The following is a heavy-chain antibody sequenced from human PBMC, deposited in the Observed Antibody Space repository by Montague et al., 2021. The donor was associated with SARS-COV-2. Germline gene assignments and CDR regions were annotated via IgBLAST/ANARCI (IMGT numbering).Heavy chain of an antibody. CDR2: IFHSGST. J-gene: IGHJ5*02. CDR1: GGSISSDNW. D-gene: IGHD3-10*01. Sequence: SETLSLTCAVSGGSISSDNWWSWVRQSPGKGLEWIGEIFHSGSTXXNPXXXSRVTMSVDKSKNDFSLKLSPVTAADTAMYYCARRITMVRGVTKRNNWFDPWGRGILVTVSS. CDR3: ARRITMVRGVTKRNNWFDP. V-gene: IGHV4-4*02.